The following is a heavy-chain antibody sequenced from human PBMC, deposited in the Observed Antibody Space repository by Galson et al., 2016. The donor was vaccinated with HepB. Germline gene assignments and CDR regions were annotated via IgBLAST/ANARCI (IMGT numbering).Heavy chain of an antibody. D-gene: IGHD1-26*01. Sequence: SLRLSCAASGFSFSSYGMTWVRQAPGKGLEVVSSISRSGDSTDYADSVKGRFTISRDNSRRMLFLQMNSLKTEDTGVYYCVRGSTAPDVWGKGTTVTVSS. CDR3: VRGSTAPDV. CDR2: ISRSGDST. V-gene: IGHV3-23*01. J-gene: IGHJ6*04. CDR1: GFSFSSYG.